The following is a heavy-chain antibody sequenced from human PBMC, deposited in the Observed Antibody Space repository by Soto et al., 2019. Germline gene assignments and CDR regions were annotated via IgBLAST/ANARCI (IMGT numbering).Heavy chain of an antibody. Sequence: QVQLVESGGDVVQPGRSLRLSCAATGFTVSSYAMHWVRQAPGKGPEWVAVVWYDGDNKYYADSVKGRFTISRDNPKNTLYLQMNSLRAEETAVYYCARDIARYSYGLDYWRQGTLVTVSS. CDR3: ARDIARYSYGLDY. CDR1: GFTVSSYA. CDR2: VWYDGDNK. V-gene: IGHV3-33*01. D-gene: IGHD5-18*01. J-gene: IGHJ4*02.